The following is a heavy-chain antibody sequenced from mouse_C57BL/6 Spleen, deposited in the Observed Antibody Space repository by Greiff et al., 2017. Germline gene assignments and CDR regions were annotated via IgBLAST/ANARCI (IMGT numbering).Heavy chain of an antibody. CDR3: ARDPYSNYVEYYFDY. D-gene: IGHD2-5*01. CDR1: GFNIKDYY. CDR2: IDPEDGET. J-gene: IGHJ2*01. Sequence: VQLKESGAELVKPGASVKLSCTASGFNIKDYYMHWVKQRTEQGLEWIGRIDPEDGETKYAPKFQGKATITADTSSNTAYLQLSSLTSEYTAVYYCARDPYSNYVEYYFDYWGQGTTLTVSS. V-gene: IGHV14-2*01.